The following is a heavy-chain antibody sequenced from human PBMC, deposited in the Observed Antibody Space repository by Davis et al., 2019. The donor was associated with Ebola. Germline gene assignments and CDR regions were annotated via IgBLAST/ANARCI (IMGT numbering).Heavy chain of an antibody. CDR1: GFIFRNFA. CDR2: IGGADI. Sequence: GESLKISCVASGFIFRNFAMTWIRQAPGKGLEWVSTIGGADIYYGDSVKGRFTISRDNSQNTLDLQMNSLRAEDTAVYYCARGTTTLAVWGPGTTVTVSS. D-gene: IGHD1-1*01. J-gene: IGHJ6*02. CDR3: ARGTTTLAV. V-gene: IGHV3-23*01.